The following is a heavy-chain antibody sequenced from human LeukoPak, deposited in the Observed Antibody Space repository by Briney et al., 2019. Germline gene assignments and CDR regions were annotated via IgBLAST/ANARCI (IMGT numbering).Heavy chain of an antibody. CDR2: INHSGST. Sequence: PSETRSLTCTVYGYSISSGYYWSGIRQPPGKGLEWIGEINHSGSTNYNPSLKSRVTISVDTSKNQLSLKLSSVTAADTAVYYCARVVDPGGYYYFYYMDVWGKGTTVTVSS. CDR3: ARVVDPGGYYYFYYMDV. D-gene: IGHD3-16*01. CDR1: GYSISSGYY. V-gene: IGHV4-34*01. J-gene: IGHJ6*03.